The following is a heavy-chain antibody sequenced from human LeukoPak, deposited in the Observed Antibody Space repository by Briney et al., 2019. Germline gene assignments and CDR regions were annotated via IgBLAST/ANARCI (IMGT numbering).Heavy chain of an antibody. CDR2: ISYDGSNK. V-gene: IGHV3-30*18. CDR3: AKGGLHIVVVTALDY. CDR1: GFTFSSYG. Sequence: GRSLRLSCAASGFTFSSYGMHWVRQAPGKGLEWVAVISYDGSNKYYADSVKGRFTISRDNPKNTLYLQMNSLRAEDTAVYYCAKGGLHIVVVTALDYWGQGTLVTVSS. J-gene: IGHJ4*02. D-gene: IGHD2-21*02.